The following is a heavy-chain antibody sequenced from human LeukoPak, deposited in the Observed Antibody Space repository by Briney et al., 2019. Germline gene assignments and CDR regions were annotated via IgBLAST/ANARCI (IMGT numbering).Heavy chain of an antibody. CDR3: ARVAISSGYIGGYFDY. CDR2: IIPIFGTA. J-gene: IGHJ4*02. D-gene: IGHD3-22*01. V-gene: IGHV1-69*05. Sequence: SVKVSCKASGGTFSSYAISWVRQAPGQGLEWMGGIIPIFGTANYAQKFQGRVTITTDESTSTAYMELSSLRSEDTAVYYCARVAISSGYIGGYFDYWGQGTLVTVSS. CDR1: GGTFSSYA.